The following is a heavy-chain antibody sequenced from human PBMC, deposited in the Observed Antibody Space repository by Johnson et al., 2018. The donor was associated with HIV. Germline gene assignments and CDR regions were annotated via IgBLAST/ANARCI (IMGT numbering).Heavy chain of an antibody. CDR1: GFTFSSYW. CDR3: ARESGIAGTAFDI. J-gene: IGHJ3*02. CDR2: IKQDGGEK. V-gene: IGHV3-7*01. Sequence: VQLVESGGGLIQPGGSLRLSCAASGFTFSSYWMSWVRQAPGKGLEWVANIKQDGGEKYHVDSVKGRFTVSRDNAKNSLYLQMNSLRAEDTAVYYCARESGIAGTAFDIWGQGTMVTVSS. D-gene: IGHD6-13*01.